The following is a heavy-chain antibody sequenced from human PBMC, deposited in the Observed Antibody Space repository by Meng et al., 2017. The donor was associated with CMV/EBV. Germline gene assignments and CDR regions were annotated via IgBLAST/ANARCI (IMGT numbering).Heavy chain of an antibody. V-gene: IGHV3-64*02. CDR3: SYGGGY. CDR2: ISSNGGST. J-gene: IGHJ4*02. CDR1: GFTFSSYA. D-gene: IGHD3-10*01. Sequence: GGSLRLSCAASGFTFSSYAMHWVRQAPGKGLEYVSAISSNGGSTYYADSVKGRFTISRDNSKNTLYLQMGSLRAEDMAVYYCSYGGGYWGQGTLVTVSS.